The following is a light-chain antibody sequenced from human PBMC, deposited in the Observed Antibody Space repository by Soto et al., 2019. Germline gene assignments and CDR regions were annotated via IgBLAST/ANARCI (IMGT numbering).Light chain of an antibody. CDR3: CSFAGSSTYV. V-gene: IGLV2-23*01. Sequence: QSALTQPASVSGSTGQSITISCTGTSRDVGSYNLVSWYQQHPGNAPKLIIYEGTKRPSGVSYRFSGSKSGNTASLTISGLQEEDEGDYHCCSFAGSSTYVFGTGTKLTVL. CDR1: SRDVGSYNL. J-gene: IGLJ1*01. CDR2: EGT.